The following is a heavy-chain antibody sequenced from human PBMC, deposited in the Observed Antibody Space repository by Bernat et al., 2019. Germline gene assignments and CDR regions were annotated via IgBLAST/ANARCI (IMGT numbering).Heavy chain of an antibody. Sequence: QVQLVESGGGVVQPGRSLRLSCAASGFTFSSYGMHWVRQAPGKGLEWVAVIWYDGSNKYYADSVKGRFTISRDNSKNTLYPQMNSLRAEDTAVYYCATTRDAAANDWGQGTLVTVSS. J-gene: IGHJ4*02. CDR2: IWYDGSNK. CDR1: GFTFSSYG. V-gene: IGHV3-33*01. CDR3: ATTRDAAAND. D-gene: IGHD2-2*01.